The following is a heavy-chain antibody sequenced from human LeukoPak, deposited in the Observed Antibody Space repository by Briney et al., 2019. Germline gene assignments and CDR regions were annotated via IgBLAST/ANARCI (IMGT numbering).Heavy chain of an antibody. V-gene: IGHV6-1*01. J-gene: IGHJ4*02. CDR2: TYYRSKWYN. Sequence: SQTLSLTCAISGDSVSSNSAAWNWIRQSPSRGLEWLGRTYYRSKWYNDYAVSVKSRITINPDTSKNQFSLQLNSVTPEDTAVYYCAGGIRSPERLPVYFDYWGQGTLVTVSS. CDR3: AGGIRSPERLPVYFDY. CDR1: GDSVSSNSAA. D-gene: IGHD1-1*01.